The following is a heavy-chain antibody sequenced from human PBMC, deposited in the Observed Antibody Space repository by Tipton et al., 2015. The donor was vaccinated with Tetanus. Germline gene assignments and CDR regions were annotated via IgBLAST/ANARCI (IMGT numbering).Heavy chain of an antibody. CDR3: ARDGQPGYYYGMDV. Sequence: TLSLTCAVSGGSISSDYWSWIRQPAGKGLEWIGRIYTRGSTNYNPPLKSRVTMSVDTSKNQFSLKLSSGTAADTAIYYCARDGQPGYYYGMDVWGQGTTVTVSS. CDR2: IYTRGST. D-gene: IGHD1-14*01. CDR1: GGSISSDY. V-gene: IGHV4-4*07. J-gene: IGHJ6*02.